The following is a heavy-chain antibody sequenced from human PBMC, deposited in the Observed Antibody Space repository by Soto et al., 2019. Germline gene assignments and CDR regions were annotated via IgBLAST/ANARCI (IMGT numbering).Heavy chain of an antibody. Sequence: SETLSLTCAVSGYSISSGYYWGWVRQPPGKGLEWVGSVYHRGGAYYNPSLRSRVTISLDTSKNHFSLKLTSVTAADTAVYYCARAISVGPWGQGTAVTVSS. D-gene: IGHD2-15*01. CDR2: VYHRGGA. J-gene: IGHJ5*02. CDR3: ARAISVGP. CDR1: GYSISSGYY. V-gene: IGHV4-38-2*01.